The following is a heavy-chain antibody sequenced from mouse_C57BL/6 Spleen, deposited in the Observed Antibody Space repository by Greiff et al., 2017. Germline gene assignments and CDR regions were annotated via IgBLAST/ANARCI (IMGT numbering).Heavy chain of an antibody. Sequence: VQLQQPGTELVKPGASVKLSCKSSGYTFTSYWMHWVKQRTGQGLEWIGNINPSNGGTNYHAKFKSKATLTVDKSSSTAYMQLSSLTSEDSAVYYCAGGGSSYGDYWGQGTTLTVSS. CDR3: AGGGSSYGDY. CDR2: INPSNGGT. CDR1: GYTFTSYW. D-gene: IGHD1-1*01. J-gene: IGHJ2*01. V-gene: IGHV1-53*01.